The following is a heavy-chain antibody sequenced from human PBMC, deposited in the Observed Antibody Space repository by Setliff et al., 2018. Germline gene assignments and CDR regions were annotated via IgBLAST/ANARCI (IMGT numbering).Heavy chain of an antibody. V-gene: IGHV1-69*10. CDR3: AGGQPLVRKYYYYMDV. CDR2: IIPVLGMT. Sequence: ASVKVSCKASGDPFNAYGVSWVRQAPGQGLEWMGAIIPVLGMTDYAQKFQGRVTITADESTSTAYMELSSLGSEDTAVYYCAGGQPLVRKYYYYMDVWGKGTTVTVS. J-gene: IGHJ6*03. CDR1: GDPFNAYG. D-gene: IGHD3-10*01.